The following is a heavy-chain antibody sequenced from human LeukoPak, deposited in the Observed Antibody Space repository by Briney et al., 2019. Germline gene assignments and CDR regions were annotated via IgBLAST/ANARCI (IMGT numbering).Heavy chain of an antibody. CDR2: ISGSGGST. J-gene: IGHJ4*02. V-gene: IGHV3-23*01. Sequence: PGGSLRLSCAASGFTFSSYAMSWVRQAPGKGLEWVSAISGSGGSTYYADSVKGRFTISRDNSKNTLYLQMNSLRAEDTAVYYCAKQIWFGELLFLTIDYWGQGTLVTVSS. D-gene: IGHD3-10*01. CDR1: GFTFSSYA. CDR3: AKQIWFGELLFLTIDY.